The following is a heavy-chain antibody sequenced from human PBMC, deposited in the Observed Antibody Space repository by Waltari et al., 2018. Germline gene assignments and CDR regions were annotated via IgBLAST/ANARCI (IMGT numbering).Heavy chain of an antibody. CDR1: GLPFTSYY. V-gene: IGHV3-74*01. CDR2: ISSDGTST. J-gene: IGHJ4*02. Sequence: EVQLVESGGGLVQPGGSLRRSCAASGLPFTSYYMHWVRHPPGKGLLCVSRISSDGTSTSYADSVKGRFTISRDNAKNTLFLQMNSLRAEDTGVYYCARGSHYSNDYWGQGTLVTVSS. CDR3: ARGSHYSNDY. D-gene: IGHD1-26*01.